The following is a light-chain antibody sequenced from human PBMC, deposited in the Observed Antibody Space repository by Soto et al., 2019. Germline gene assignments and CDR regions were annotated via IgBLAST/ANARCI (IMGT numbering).Light chain of an antibody. CDR1: SSDVGGYNY. J-gene: IGLJ1*01. Sequence: QSALTQPASVSGSPGQSIPISCTGTSSDVGGYNYVSWYQQHPGKAPKLMIYDVSNRPPGVSNRFSGSKSGNTASLTISGLQAEDEADYYCSSYTSSSTLLYVFGTGTKQTVL. CDR3: SSYTSSSTLLYV. V-gene: IGLV2-14*01. CDR2: DVS.